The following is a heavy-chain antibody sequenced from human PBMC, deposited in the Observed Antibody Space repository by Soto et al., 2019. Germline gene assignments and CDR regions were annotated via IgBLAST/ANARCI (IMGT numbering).Heavy chain of an antibody. D-gene: IGHD3-3*01. CDR1: GFSLTTSGVG. CDR2: IYWDDDT. J-gene: IGHJ3*01. CDR3: VRFGSGFFVPRHRDAFDF. V-gene: IGHV2-5*02. Sequence: QITLKESGPPLVRPTQTLTLACSFSGFSLTTSGVGVGWIRQPPGKALEFLALIYWDDDTRYRPSLRTRLTITKDTSKNLVVLTMTNVDPVDTATYYCVRFGSGFFVPRHRDAFDFWGQGTMVTVSS.